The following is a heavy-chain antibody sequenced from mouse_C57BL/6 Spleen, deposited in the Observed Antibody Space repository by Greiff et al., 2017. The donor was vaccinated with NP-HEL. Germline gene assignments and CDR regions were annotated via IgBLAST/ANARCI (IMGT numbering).Heavy chain of an antibody. CDR2: IDPNSGGT. V-gene: IGHV1-72*01. J-gene: IGHJ4*01. CDR3: ARWGSDYYAMDY. D-gene: IGHD3-1*01. CDR1: GYTFTSYW. Sequence: QVQLQQPGAELVKPGASVNLSCKASGYTFTSYWMHWVKQRPGRGLEWIGRIDPNSGGTKYNEKFKSKATLTVDKPSSTAYMPLSSLTSEDSAVYYCARWGSDYYAMDYWGQGTSVTVSS.